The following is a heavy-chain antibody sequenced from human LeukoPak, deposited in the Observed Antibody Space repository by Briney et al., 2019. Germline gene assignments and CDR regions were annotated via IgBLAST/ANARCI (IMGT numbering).Heavy chain of an antibody. CDR1: GFTVSSNY. CDR2: VYAGGST. J-gene: IGHJ6*02. Sequence: GGSLRLSCAASGFTVSSNYLKWVRQAPGKGLEWVSLVYAGGSTYYADSVKGRFTISRDKSKNTLYLRMNSLRAEDSAVYYCAGDRYYGAGSYGNYYGMDVWGQGTTVTVSS. D-gene: IGHD3-10*01. V-gene: IGHV3-53*05. CDR3: AGDRYYGAGSYGNYYGMDV.